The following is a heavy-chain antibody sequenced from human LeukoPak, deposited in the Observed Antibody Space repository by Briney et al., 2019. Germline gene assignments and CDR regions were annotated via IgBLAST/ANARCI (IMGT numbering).Heavy chain of an antibody. J-gene: IGHJ4*02. D-gene: IGHD5-18*01. CDR3: ARARYGFIDY. CDR2: INHSGST. V-gene: IGHV4-39*07. CDR1: GGSISSSSYY. Sequence: PSETLSLTCTVSGGSISSSSYYWSWIRQPPGTGLEWIGEINHSGSTNYNPSLKSRVTISVDTSKNQFSLKLSSVTAADTAVYYCARARYGFIDYWGQGTLVTVSS.